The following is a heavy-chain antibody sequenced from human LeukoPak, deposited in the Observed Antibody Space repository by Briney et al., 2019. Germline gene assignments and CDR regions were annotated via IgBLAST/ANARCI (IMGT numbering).Heavy chain of an antibody. D-gene: IGHD2/OR15-2a*01. CDR3: ASSMGNYYYGMDV. J-gene: IGHJ6*02. CDR1: GGSISSYY. Sequence: SETLSLTCTVSGGSISSYYWSWIRQPPGKGLEWIGEINHSGSTNYNPSLKSRVTISVDTSKNQFSLKLSSVTAADTAVYYCASSMGNYYYGMDVWGQGTTVTVSS. V-gene: IGHV4-34*01. CDR2: INHSGST.